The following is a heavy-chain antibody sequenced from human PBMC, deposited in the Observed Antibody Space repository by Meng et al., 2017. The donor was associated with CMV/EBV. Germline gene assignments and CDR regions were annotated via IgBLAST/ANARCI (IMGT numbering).Heavy chain of an antibody. D-gene: IGHD1-7*01. CDR2: IRYDGSNK. CDR3: AKVQTIWTYLGAFDY. J-gene: IGHJ4*02. CDR1: GFTFSSYA. V-gene: IGHV3-30*02. Sequence: GESLKISCAASGFTFSSYAMHWVRQAPGKGLEWVAFIRYDGSNKYYADSVKGRFTISRDNSKNTLYLQMNSLRAEDTAVYYCAKVQTIWTYLGAFDYWGQGTLVTVSS.